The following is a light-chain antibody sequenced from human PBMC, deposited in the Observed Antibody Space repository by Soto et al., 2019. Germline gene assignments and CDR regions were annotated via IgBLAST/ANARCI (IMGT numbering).Light chain of an antibody. J-gene: IGKJ1*01. CDR3: QQYNSYSGT. V-gene: IGKV1-5*03. CDR1: QTISSW. Sequence: DIQMTQSHSTLSGSVGDRVTSTCRASQTISSWLAWYQQKPGKAPKLLIYKASTLKSGVPSRFSGSGSGTEFTLTISSLQPDDFATYYCQQYNSYSGTFGQGTKVDIK. CDR2: KAS.